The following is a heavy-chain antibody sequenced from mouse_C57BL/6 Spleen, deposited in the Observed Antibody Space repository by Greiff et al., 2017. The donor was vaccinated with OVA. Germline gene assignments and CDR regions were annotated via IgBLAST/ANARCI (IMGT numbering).Heavy chain of an antibody. CDR2: IDPYDSET. V-gene: IGHV1-52*01. CDR1: GYTFTSYW. J-gene: IGHJ3*01. D-gene: IGHD1-1*01. Sequence: VQLQQPGAELVRPGSSVKLSCKASGYTFTSYWMHWVKQRPIQGLEWIGNIDPYDSETHYNHKFKDKATLTVDKSSSTAYMQLSSLTSEDSAVYYCARDYGGGSWFAYWGQGTLVTVSA. CDR3: ARDYGGGSWFAY.